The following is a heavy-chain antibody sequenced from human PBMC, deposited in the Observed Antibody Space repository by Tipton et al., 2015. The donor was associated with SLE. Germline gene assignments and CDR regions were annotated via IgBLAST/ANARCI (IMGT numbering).Heavy chain of an antibody. CDR1: GGSVNSGSYY. Sequence: TLSLTCTVSGGSVNSGSYYWGWIRQPPGKGLELIGTINFTGRTFYNSSLRSRVTTSLDTSKNQFSLKLSSVTAADTAVYYCAIPLTVTTPAIWGQGKLVTVSS. V-gene: IGHV4-39*01. CDR2: INFTGRT. CDR3: AIPLTVTTPAI. J-gene: IGHJ4*02. D-gene: IGHD1-14*01.